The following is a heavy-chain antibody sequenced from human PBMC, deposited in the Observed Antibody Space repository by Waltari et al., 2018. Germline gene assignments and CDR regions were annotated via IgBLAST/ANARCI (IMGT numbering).Heavy chain of an antibody. CDR3: ARDQDLYYDSSGGNFDY. D-gene: IGHD3-22*01. Sequence: QVQLVQSGSEVKKPGASVKVSCKASGYTFTSYGISWVRQAPGQGLEWMGWISAYNGNTNYAQKLQGRVTMTTDTSTSTAYMELRSLRSDDTAVYYCARDQDLYYDSSGGNFDYWGQGTLVTVSS. CDR2: ISAYNGNT. J-gene: IGHJ4*02. CDR1: GYTFTSYG. V-gene: IGHV1-18*01.